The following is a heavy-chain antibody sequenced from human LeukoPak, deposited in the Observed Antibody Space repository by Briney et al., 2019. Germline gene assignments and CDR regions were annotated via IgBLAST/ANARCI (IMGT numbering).Heavy chain of an antibody. Sequence: ASVKVSCKASGYTFTSYDINWVRQATGQGLEWMGWMNPNSGNTGYAQKFQGRVTITRNTSISTAYMELSSLRSEDTAVYYCARIYEAAGTASIYFDYWGQGTLVTVSS. D-gene: IGHD2-8*02. CDR1: GYTFTSYD. J-gene: IGHJ4*02. CDR3: ARIYEAAGTASIYFDY. V-gene: IGHV1-8*03. CDR2: MNPNSGNT.